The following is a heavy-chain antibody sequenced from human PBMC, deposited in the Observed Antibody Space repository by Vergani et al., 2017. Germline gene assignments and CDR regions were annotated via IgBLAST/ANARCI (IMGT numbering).Heavy chain of an antibody. CDR2: ISDGGETK. CDR1: GFIFIDYY. V-gene: IGHV3-11*01. D-gene: IGHD1/OR15-1a*01. CDR3: GRKQSPSSLMDKPIDI. Sequence: QVQLVASGGGLVRPGGSLSLSCAASGFIFIDYYMTWIRQTPGKGLEWLAHISDGGETKMYAESLKGRWPVSRDNTKNLLILQMKTLKVDDPATYYCGRKQSPSSLMDKPIDIWGQGTLVTVSS. J-gene: IGHJ5*02.